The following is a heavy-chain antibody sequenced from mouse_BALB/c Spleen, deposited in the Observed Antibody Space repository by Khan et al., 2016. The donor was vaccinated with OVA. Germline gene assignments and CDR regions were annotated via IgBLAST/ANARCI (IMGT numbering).Heavy chain of an antibody. J-gene: IGHJ3*01. CDR3: ATLYANPFAY. D-gene: IGHD2-1*01. V-gene: IGHV14-3*02. CDR1: GFNIKDTY. Sequence: EVQLVESGAELVKPGASVKLSCTASGFNIKDTYMHWVKQRPEQGLEWIGRIDPANGNTKYDPKFQDKATITADTSSNTAYLQLSSLTSEDTAVYYSATLYANPFAYWGQGTLVSVSA. CDR2: IDPANGNT.